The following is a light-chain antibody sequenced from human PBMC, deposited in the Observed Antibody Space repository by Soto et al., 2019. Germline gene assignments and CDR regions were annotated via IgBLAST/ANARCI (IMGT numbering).Light chain of an antibody. CDR1: SGSIASGY. CDR3: QSSDGNNMV. Sequence: NFMLTQPHSVSESPGKTVTISCTGSSGSIASGYVQWYQQRPGSAPTTLIYEDNQRPAGVPDRFSGSIDSSSNSASLTISGLPPEDEADHYCQSSDGNNMVFGGGTKLTVL. J-gene: IGLJ2*01. V-gene: IGLV6-57*02. CDR2: EDN.